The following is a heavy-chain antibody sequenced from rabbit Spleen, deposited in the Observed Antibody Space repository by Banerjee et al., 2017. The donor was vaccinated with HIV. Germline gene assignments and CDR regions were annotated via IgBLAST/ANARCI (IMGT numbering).Heavy chain of an antibody. V-gene: IGHV1S45*01. CDR3: ARDAGSGHYIDAYFDL. J-gene: IGHJ4*01. D-gene: IGHD8-1*01. Sequence: QQQLKETGGGLVQPGGSLTLSCKASGFSLSSNELNWVRQAPGKGLEWIACIYVVDASGSTFYASWAKGRFTISKTSSTTVTLQMTSLTVADTATYFCARDAGSGHYIDAYFDLWGPGTLVTVS. CDR2: IYVVDASGST. CDR1: GFSLSSNE.